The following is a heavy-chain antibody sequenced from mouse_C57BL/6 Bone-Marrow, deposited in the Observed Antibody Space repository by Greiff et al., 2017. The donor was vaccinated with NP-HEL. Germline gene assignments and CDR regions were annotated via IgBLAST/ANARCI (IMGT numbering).Heavy chain of an antibody. CDR2: INPSSGYT. J-gene: IGHJ2*01. V-gene: IGHV1-4*01. Sequence: VQLQESGAELARPGASVKMSCKASGYTFTSYTMHWVKQRPGQGLEWIGYINPSSGYTKYNQKFKDKATLTADKSSSTAYMQLSSLTSEDSAVYYCARSAYYGSSHFDYWGQGTTLTVSS. D-gene: IGHD1-1*01. CDR1: GYTFTSYT. CDR3: ARSAYYGSSHFDY.